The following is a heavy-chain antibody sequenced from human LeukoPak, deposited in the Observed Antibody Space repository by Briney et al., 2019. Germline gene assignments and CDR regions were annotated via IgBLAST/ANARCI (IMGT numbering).Heavy chain of an antibody. Sequence: GGSLRPSCAASGSTFSSHAMSWVRQAPGKGLEWVSTISGDGGITYYADPVKGRFTISRDNAKNSLYLQMDSLRAEDTAVYYCARDKSWGAPYYFDYRGQGTLVTVSS. CDR2: ISGDGGIT. J-gene: IGHJ4*02. CDR3: ARDKSWGAPYYFDY. V-gene: IGHV3-23*01. CDR1: GSTFSSHA. D-gene: IGHD3-16*01.